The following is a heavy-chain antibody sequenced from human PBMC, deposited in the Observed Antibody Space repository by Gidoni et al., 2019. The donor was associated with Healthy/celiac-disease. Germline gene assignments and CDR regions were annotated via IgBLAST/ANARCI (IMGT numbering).Heavy chain of an antibody. CDR3: ARDHSEAGDYNAFDI. J-gene: IGHJ3*02. CDR2: IYSGGST. Sequence: EVQLVESGGGLIQPGGSLRLSRAASGFTVSSNYVCWVRQAPGKGMEWVSVIYSGGSTYYADSVKGRFTISRDNSKNTLYLQMNSLRAEDTAVYYCARDHSEAGDYNAFDIWGQGTMVTVSS. V-gene: IGHV3-53*01. CDR1: GFTVSSNY. D-gene: IGHD4-17*01.